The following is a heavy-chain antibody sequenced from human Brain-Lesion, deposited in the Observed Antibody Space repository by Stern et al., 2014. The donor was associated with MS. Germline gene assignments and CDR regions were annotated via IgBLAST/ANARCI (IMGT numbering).Heavy chain of an antibody. CDR2: MNYGRSP. D-gene: IGHD2-2*01. CDR3: ARGRSRVHPPLDP. Sequence: VQLVESGSGVVKPSQTLSLTCSASGYSITSAAFSWTWIRQAPGKGLEWIGNMNYGRSPLSNPSLRSRVNISVDTSKNQFSRRRNSVTAADTAVYYCARGRSRVHPPLDPWGQGTLVTVSS. J-gene: IGHJ5*02. V-gene: IGHV4-30-2*01. CDR1: GYSITSAAFS.